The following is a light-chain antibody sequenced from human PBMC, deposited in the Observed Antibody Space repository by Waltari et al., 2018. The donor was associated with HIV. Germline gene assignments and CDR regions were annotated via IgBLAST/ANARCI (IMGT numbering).Light chain of an antibody. V-gene: IGLV1-51*01. CDR3: QSWDSRLGAGV. CDR1: SSHIGDNY. Sequence: QSVLTQPPSVSAAPGQRVTLSCSGSSSHIGDNYVSWFQQVPGTAPKLLIYETNQRPSEIPDRFAGSRSDTSATLDIVGLQSGDEGTYYCQSWDSRLGAGVFGGGTMLTVL. J-gene: IGLJ2*01. CDR2: ETN.